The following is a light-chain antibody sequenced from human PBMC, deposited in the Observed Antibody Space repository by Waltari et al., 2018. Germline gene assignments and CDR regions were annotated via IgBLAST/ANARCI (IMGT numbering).Light chain of an antibody. Sequence: DIVMTQSPDSLAVSLGERATINCKSSQNILYNTNNKNYLAWYQQKPRQPPKLLIYWASTRESGVPDRFSGSGSGTDFTLTISSLQAEDVAVYYCHQYYTTPITFGQGTRLEIK. CDR1: QNILYNTNNKNY. V-gene: IGKV4-1*01. J-gene: IGKJ5*01. CDR2: WAS. CDR3: HQYYTTPIT.